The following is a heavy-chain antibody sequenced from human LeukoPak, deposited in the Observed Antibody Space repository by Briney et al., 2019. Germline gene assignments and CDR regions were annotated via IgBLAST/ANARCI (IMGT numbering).Heavy chain of an antibody. D-gene: IGHD2-15*01. CDR2: ISSNGRST. CDR3: AKGASLGYCSGANCYSAY. V-gene: IGHV3-64D*09. Sequence: GGSLRLSCSASGFTFNSYSMHWVRQGPGNGLEYVSGISSNGRSTYDADSVKGRFTISRDNSKNTLYLQMSSLRAEDTAVYYCAKGASLGYCSGANCYSAYWGQGTLVTVSS. J-gene: IGHJ4*02. CDR1: GFTFNSYS.